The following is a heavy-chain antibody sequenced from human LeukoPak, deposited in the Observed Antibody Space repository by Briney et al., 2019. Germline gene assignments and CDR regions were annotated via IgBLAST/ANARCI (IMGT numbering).Heavy chain of an antibody. CDR3: ARDGGFIKFGGQDV. J-gene: IGHJ6*02. CDR1: GFTFSSYW. CDR2: IKQDGSEK. V-gene: IGHV3-7*01. D-gene: IGHD3-16*01. Sequence: GGSLRLSCAASGFTFSSYWMSWVRQAPGKGLEWVANIKQDGSEKYYVDSVKGRFTISRDNAKNSLYLQLNSLRLEDTAVYYCARDGGFIKFGGQDVWGQGTTVTVS.